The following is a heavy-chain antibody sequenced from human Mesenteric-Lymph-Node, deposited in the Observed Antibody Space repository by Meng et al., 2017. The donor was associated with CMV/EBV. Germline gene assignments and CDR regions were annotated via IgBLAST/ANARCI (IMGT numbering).Heavy chain of an antibody. CDR3: ARSVWVGYCGGCRWFDP. CDR2: IYYSGSI. Sequence: SETLSLTCTVSGCSISSYYWSWIRQPPGKGLEWIGYIYYSGSINYNPSLKSRVTISVDTSKNQFSLKLSSVTAADTAVYYCARSVWVGYCGGCRWFDPWGQGTLVTVSS. CDR1: GCSISSYY. V-gene: IGHV4-59*01. J-gene: IGHJ5*02. D-gene: IGHD2-21*01.